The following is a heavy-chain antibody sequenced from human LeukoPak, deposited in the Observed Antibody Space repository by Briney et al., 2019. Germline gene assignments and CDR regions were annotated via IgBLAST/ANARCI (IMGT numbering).Heavy chain of an antibody. V-gene: IGHV3-30-3*01. CDR3: ARARYDFWSGYYHIDY. Sequence: GRSLRLSCVASGFTFSSYAMHWVRQAPGKGLDWVAIISYDGSNKYYADSVKGRFTISRDNSKNTLYLQMNSLRAEDTAVYYCARARYDFWSGYYHIDYWGQGTLVTVSS. D-gene: IGHD3-3*01. CDR1: GFTFSSYA. J-gene: IGHJ4*02. CDR2: ISYDGSNK.